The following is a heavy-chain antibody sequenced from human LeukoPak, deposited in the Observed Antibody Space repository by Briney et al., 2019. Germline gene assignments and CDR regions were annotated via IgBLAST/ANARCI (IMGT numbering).Heavy chain of an antibody. CDR3: ARAAQKYSSSSTYDN. CDR2: ISYSGDT. Sequence: PSETLSLTCTASGCTINSYYWTWIRQPPGKALEWIGHISYSGDTNYNPSLKGRVTIAVDTSKNQFSLKLSSVTAADTAVYYCARAAQKYSSSSTYDNWGQGTLVTVSS. J-gene: IGHJ4*02. CDR1: GCTINSYY. V-gene: IGHV4-59*01. D-gene: IGHD6-6*01.